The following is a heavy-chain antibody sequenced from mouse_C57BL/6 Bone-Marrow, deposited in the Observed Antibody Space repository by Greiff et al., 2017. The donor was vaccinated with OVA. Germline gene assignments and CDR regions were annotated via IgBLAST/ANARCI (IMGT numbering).Heavy chain of an antibody. CDR1: GYTFTDYN. V-gene: IGHV1-22*01. D-gene: IGHD2-10*02. Sequence: VQLQQSGPELVKPGASVKMSCKASGYTFTDYNMHWVKQSHGKSLEWIGYINPNNGGTSYNQKFKGKATLTVNKSSSTAYMELRSLTSEDSAVYYCARRVWFYYYAMDYWGQGTSVTVSS. J-gene: IGHJ4*01. CDR3: ARRVWFYYYAMDY. CDR2: INPNNGGT.